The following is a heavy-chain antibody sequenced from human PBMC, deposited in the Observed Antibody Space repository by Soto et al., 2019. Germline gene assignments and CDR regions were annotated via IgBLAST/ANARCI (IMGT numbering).Heavy chain of an antibody. V-gene: IGHV1-69*06. CDR1: GGTFSSYT. Sequence: QVQLVQSGAEVKKPGSSVKVSCKASGGTFSSYTLTWVRQAPGQGLEWLGGIIPTVGSVNYAQSFQGRVTLSADTSTSTGYMELSGLRSDDTAVYYCAGESEDGYNTVLAHWGQGSLVTVSS. CDR2: IIPTVGSV. CDR3: AGESEDGYNTVLAH. D-gene: IGHD6-25*01. J-gene: IGHJ4*02.